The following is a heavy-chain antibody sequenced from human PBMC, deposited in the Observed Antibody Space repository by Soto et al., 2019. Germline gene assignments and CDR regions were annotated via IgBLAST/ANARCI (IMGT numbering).Heavy chain of an antibody. V-gene: IGHV1-18*04. J-gene: IGHJ6*02. CDR3: ARERTDYGDYSYGMDV. Sequence: SVKVSCKASGYTFTSYGISWVRQAPGQGLEWMGWISAYNGNTNYAQKLQGRVTMTTDTSTSTAYMELRSLRSDDTAVYYCARERTDYGDYSYGMDVWGQGTTVTVS. CDR1: GYTFTSYG. CDR2: ISAYNGNT. D-gene: IGHD4-17*01.